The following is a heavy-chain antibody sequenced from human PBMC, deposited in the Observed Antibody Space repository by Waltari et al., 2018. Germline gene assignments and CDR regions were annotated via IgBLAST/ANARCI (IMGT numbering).Heavy chain of an antibody. CDR3: ATYYYDSSGYYRHGAFDI. Sequence: EVQLVQSGAEVKKPGESLKISCKGSGYSFTSYWIGWVRQMPGKGLEWMGIIYPGDSDTRYSPSFQGQVTISADKSISTAYLQWSSLKASDTAMYYCATYYYDSSGYYRHGAFDIWGQGTMVTVSS. CDR1: GYSFTSYW. J-gene: IGHJ3*02. CDR2: IYPGDSDT. V-gene: IGHV5-51*01. D-gene: IGHD3-22*01.